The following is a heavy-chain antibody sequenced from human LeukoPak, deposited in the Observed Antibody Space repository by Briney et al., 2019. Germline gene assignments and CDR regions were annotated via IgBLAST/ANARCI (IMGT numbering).Heavy chain of an antibody. CDR2: ISYSGST. CDR1: GGSISSYY. CDR3: ARSSSAHYYDSSDYLPSHFDC. D-gene: IGHD3-22*01. V-gene: IGHV4-59*01. J-gene: IGHJ4*02. Sequence: SETLSLTCTVSGGSISSYYWSWIRQPPGKGLEWIGYISYSGSTNYNPSLKSRVTISVDTSKNQFSLKLSSVTAADTAVYYCARSSSAHYYDSSDYLPSHFDCWGQGTLVTVSS.